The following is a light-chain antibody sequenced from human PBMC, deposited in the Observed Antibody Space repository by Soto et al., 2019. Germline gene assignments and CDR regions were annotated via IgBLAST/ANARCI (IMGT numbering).Light chain of an antibody. CDR1: QRVSSR. CDR2: GAS. V-gene: IGKV3-15*01. CDR3: QQRSNCWT. J-gene: IGKJ1*01. Sequence: EIVMTQTPATLSGSPGERATLACRASQRVSSRLAWYRQKPGEAPRLLIYGASTRATGIPARVSGSGSGTEFTLTISSLESEDFAVYYCQQRSNCWTFGQGTK.